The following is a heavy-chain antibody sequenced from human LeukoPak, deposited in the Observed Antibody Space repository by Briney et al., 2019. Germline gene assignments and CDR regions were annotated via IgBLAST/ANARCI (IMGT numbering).Heavy chain of an antibody. CDR2: ISTSSSYI. D-gene: IGHD1-26*01. V-gene: IGHV3-21*01. J-gene: IGHJ4*02. Sequence: GGSLRLSCAASGFTVSSNYMKWVRQAPGKGRELVSSISTSSSYIYYADSMKGRFTISRDKARKSLYLQMNSLRAEDTAVYYCARDVFGWEHPFDYWGQGTLVTVSS. CDR3: ARDVFGWEHPFDY. CDR1: GFTVSSNY.